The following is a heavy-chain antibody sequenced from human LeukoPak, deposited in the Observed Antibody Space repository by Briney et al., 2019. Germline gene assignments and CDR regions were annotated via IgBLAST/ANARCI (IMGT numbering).Heavy chain of an antibody. Sequence: GGSLRPSCAASGFTVSSNYMNWVRQAPGKGLEWVSVIYSGGSTYYADSMKGRFTISRDNSKNTLYLQMNSLRAEDTAVYYCARGRGDDYGLRYFQHWGPGTLVTVSS. CDR1: GFTVSSNY. V-gene: IGHV3-66*01. CDR3: ARGRGDDYGLRYFQH. CDR2: IYSGGST. J-gene: IGHJ1*01. D-gene: IGHD4-17*01.